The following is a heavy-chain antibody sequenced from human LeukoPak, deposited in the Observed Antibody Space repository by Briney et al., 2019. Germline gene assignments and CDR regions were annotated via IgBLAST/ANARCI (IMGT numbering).Heavy chain of an antibody. CDR2: IYYSGST. CDR1: GGSISSSSYY. D-gene: IGHD6-19*01. CDR3: ARDGYSSGRADY. J-gene: IGHJ4*02. Sequence: SETLSLTCTVSGGSISSSSYYWGWIRQPPGKGLEWIGSIYYSGSTYYNPSLKSRVTISVDTSKNQFSLKLSSVTAADTAVYYYARDGYSSGRADYWGQGTLVTVSS. V-gene: IGHV4-39*07.